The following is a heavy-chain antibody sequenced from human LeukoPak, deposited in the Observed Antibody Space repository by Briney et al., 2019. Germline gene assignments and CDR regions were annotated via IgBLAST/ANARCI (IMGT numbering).Heavy chain of an antibody. D-gene: IGHD1-14*01. J-gene: IGHJ4*02. V-gene: IGHV1-2*02. CDR2: INPNSGDT. Sequence: ASVKVSCKASGYTFTGYYMHWVRQAPGQGLEWMGWINPNSGDTNYAQKFQGRVTMTRDTSITTAYMELTSDDTAVYYRARRADRYYFDYWGQGTLVTVSS. CDR3: ARRADRYYFDY. CDR1: GYTFTGYY.